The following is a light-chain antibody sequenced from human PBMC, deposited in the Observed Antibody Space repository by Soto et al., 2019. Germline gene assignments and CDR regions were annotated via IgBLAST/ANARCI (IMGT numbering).Light chain of an antibody. J-gene: IGLJ2*01. CDR3: QSYDRSLSGSVV. CDR1: SSNTGAGYD. V-gene: IGLV1-40*01. CDR2: GNN. Sequence: QPVLTQPPSVSGAPGQRVTISCTGSSSNTGAGYDVHWYQQLPGTAPKLLIYGNNNRPSGVPDRFSGSRSGTSASLAITGLQAEDEADYYCQSYDRSLSGSVVFGGGTQLTVL.